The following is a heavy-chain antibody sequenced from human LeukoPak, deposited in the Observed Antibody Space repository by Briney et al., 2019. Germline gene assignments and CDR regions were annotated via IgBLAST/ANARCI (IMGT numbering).Heavy chain of an antibody. CDR3: ACQEAGYGALKVRFDP. CDR2: IYYSGST. CDR1: VGSISSYS. Sequence: PSETLSLTCTVSVGSISSYSWSWIPQPPGQGLEWIGYIYYSGSTNYNPSLKSRVTISVDTSKNQFSLKLSSVTAADTAVYYCACQEAGYGALKVRFDPWGQGTLVTVSS. V-gene: IGHV4-59*01. J-gene: IGHJ5*02. D-gene: IGHD4-17*01.